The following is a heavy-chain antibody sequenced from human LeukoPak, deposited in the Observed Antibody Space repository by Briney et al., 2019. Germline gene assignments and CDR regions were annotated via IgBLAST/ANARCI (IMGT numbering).Heavy chain of an antibody. V-gene: IGHV3-53*01. J-gene: IGHJ6*03. CDR2: IYSGGST. CDR1: GFTVSSNY. D-gene: IGHD3-10*01. CDR3: ARGNYGSGSPYYYYYMDV. Sequence: QPGGPLRLSCAASGFTVSSNYMSWVRQAPGKGLEWVSVIYSGGSTYYADSVKGRFTISRDNSKNTLYLQMNSLRAEDTAVYYCARGNYGSGSPYYYYYMDVWGKGTTVTVSS.